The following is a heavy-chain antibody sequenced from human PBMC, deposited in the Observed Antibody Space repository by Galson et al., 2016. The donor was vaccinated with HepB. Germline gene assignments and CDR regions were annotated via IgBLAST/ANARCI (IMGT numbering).Heavy chain of an antibody. V-gene: IGHV3-15*01. CDR3: TTRWFDP. CDR2: IKSKTDGRTT. Sequence: SLRLSCAASGFTFSNAWMSWVRQAPGKGLEWVGRIKSKTDGRTTDYAAPVKGRFTISRDDSKNTLYLQMNSLKTEDTAVYYCTTRWFDPWGQGTLVTVSS. CDR1: GFTFSNAW. J-gene: IGHJ5*02.